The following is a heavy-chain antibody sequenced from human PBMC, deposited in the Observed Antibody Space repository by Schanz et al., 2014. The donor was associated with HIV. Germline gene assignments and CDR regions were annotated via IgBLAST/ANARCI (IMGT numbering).Heavy chain of an antibody. CDR3: AKQTDQLRYLGCFDY. D-gene: IGHD3-9*01. J-gene: IGHJ4*02. CDR2: ISWNSGSI. Sequence: EVQLVESGGGLVQPGRSLRLSCAASGFIFDDYAMYWVRQVPGKGLEWVSGISWNSGSIGYADSVKGRFTISRDNAKNSLYLQMNSLRAEDTALYYCAKQTDQLRYLGCFDYWGQGTLVTVSS. CDR1: GFIFDDYA. V-gene: IGHV3-9*01.